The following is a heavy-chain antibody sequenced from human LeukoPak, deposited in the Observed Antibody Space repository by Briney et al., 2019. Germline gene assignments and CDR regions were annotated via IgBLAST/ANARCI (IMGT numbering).Heavy chain of an antibody. D-gene: IGHD3-3*01. Sequence: SETLSLTCTVSGGSISSSSYYWAWIRQPPGKELEWIGSIYYTGSTYYNPSLKSRVTISVDKSKNQFSLKLSSVTAADTAVYYCASHVSITIFGVVSIYYYMDVWGKGTTVTVSS. CDR2: IYYTGST. J-gene: IGHJ6*03. CDR3: ASHVSITIFGVVSIYYYMDV. V-gene: IGHV4-39*07. CDR1: GGSISSSSYY.